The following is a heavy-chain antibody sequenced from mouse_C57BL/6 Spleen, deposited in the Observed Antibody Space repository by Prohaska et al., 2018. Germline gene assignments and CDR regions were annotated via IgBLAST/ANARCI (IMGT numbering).Heavy chain of an antibody. CDR1: GFSLTSYG. CDR3: ARHYGNYWYFDV. D-gene: IGHD2-1*01. CDR2: IWSDGST. V-gene: IGHV2-6-2*01. Sequence: LVAPSQSLSITCTVSGFSLTSYGVHWVRQPPGKGLEWLVVIWSDGSTTYNSALKSRLSISKDNSKSQVFLKMNSLQTDDTAMYYCARHYGNYWYFDVWGTGTTVTVSS. J-gene: IGHJ1*03.